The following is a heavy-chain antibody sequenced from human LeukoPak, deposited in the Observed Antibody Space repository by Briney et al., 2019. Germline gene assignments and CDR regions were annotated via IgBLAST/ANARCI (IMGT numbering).Heavy chain of an antibody. CDR1: GYTFTSYG. CDR3: ARDRSSFWSGPYYYYGMDV. V-gene: IGHV1-18*01. J-gene: IGHJ6*02. CDR2: ISAYNGNT. Sequence: ASVKVSCTASGYTFTSYGISWVRQAPGQGLEWMGWISAYNGNTNYAQKLQGRVTMTTDTSTSTAYMELRSLRSDDTAVYYCARDRSSFWSGPYYYYGMDVWGQGTTVTVSS. D-gene: IGHD3-3*01.